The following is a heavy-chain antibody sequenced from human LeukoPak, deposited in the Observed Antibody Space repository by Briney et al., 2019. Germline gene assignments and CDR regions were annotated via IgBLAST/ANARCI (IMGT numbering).Heavy chain of an antibody. Sequence: PSETLSLTCTVSGGSISSSSYYWGRIRQPPGKGLDWIGSIYYSGSTYYNPFLRSRVTISVDTTKNQFSLKLSSVTAADAAVYCCARDNIAVAALDYWGQGTLVTVSS. CDR1: GGSISSSSYY. CDR3: ARDNIAVAALDY. D-gene: IGHD6-19*01. CDR2: IYYSGST. J-gene: IGHJ4*02. V-gene: IGHV4-39*02.